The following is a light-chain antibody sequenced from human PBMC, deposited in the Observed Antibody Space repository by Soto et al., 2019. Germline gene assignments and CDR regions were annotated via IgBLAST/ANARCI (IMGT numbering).Light chain of an antibody. J-gene: IGKJ1*01. V-gene: IGKV1-5*01. Sequence: DIQMTQSPSTLSASEGDRVTITCRASQSISSWLAWYQQKPGKAPKLLIYDACSLESGVPSRFSGSGSGTEFTLTISSLQPDDFATYYCQQYNSYSWTFGQGTKVDIK. CDR2: DAC. CDR1: QSISSW. CDR3: QQYNSYSWT.